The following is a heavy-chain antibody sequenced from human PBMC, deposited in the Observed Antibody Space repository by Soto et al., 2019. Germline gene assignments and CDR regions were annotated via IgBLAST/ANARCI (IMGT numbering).Heavy chain of an antibody. D-gene: IGHD6-19*01. CDR2: ISGSGGST. V-gene: IGHV3-23*01. CDR3: AKGRSGWYERFDD. CDR1: GFTFSSYA. Sequence: EVQLLESGGGLVQPGGSLRLSCAASGFTFSSYAMSWVRQAPGKGLEWVSAISGSGGSTYYADSVKGRFTISRDNSKNTLCLQRNSLRAEDTAVYYWAKGRSGWYERFDDWGQGTLVTVSS. J-gene: IGHJ4*02.